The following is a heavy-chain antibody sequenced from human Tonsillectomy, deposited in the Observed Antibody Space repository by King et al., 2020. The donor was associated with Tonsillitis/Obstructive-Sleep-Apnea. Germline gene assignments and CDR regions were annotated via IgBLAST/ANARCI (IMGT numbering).Heavy chain of an antibody. Sequence: VQLVESGGGLVKPGGSLRLSCAASGFTFRSYSINCVRQAPGKGLEWVSSISSSSSYIYYADLVTGRFTISSDNAKNSLYLQMNSLRAEDTAVYYCARDPVGYCSSTSCYPNFDYWGQGTLVTVSS. CDR2: ISSSSSYI. J-gene: IGHJ4*02. V-gene: IGHV3-21*01. D-gene: IGHD2-2*01. CDR3: ARDPVGYCSSTSCYPNFDY. CDR1: GFTFRSYS.